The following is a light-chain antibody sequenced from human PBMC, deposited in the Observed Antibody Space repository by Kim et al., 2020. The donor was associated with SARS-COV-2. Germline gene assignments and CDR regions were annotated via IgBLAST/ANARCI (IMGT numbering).Light chain of an antibody. Sequence: EIVMTQSPATLSVSPGERATLSCRASQSVSSKLAWYQQKPGQAPRLLIYGASTRATGIPARFSGSGSGTEFTLTISSLQSEDFAVYYCQQYNWPPYTFGQGTKLEI. CDR3: QQYNWPPYT. V-gene: IGKV3-15*01. CDR2: GAS. J-gene: IGKJ2*01. CDR1: QSVSSK.